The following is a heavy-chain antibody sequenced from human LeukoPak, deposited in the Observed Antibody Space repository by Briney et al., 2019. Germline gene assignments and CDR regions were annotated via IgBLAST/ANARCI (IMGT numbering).Heavy chain of an antibody. D-gene: IGHD5-24*01. CDR3: ARTTRDGYNSRY. J-gene: IGHJ4*02. CDR2: ISAYNGNT. V-gene: IGHV1-18*01. Sequence: ASVKASCKASGYTYTSYGISWVRQAPGQGLEWMGWISAYNGNTNYAQKLQGRVTMTTDTSTSTAYMELRSLRSDDTAVYYCARTTRDGYNSRYWGQGTLSPSPQ. CDR1: GYTYTSYG.